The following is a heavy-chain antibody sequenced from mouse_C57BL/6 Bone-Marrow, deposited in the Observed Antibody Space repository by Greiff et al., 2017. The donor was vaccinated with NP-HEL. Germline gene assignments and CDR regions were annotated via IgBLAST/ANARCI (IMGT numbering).Heavy chain of an antibody. CDR2: IDPETGGT. CDR3: TRLFYYYGSSHFFDY. D-gene: IGHD1-1*01. Sequence: QVQLQQSGAELVRPGASVTLSCKASGYTFTDYEMHWVKQTPVHGLEWIGAIDPETGGTAYNQKFKGKAVLTADKSSSTAYLELRSLASEDSAVSYCTRLFYYYGSSHFFDYWGQGTTPTVSS. J-gene: IGHJ2*01. V-gene: IGHV1-15*01. CDR1: GYTFTDYE.